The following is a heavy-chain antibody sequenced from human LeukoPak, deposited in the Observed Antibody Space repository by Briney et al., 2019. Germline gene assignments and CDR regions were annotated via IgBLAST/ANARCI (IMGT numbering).Heavy chain of an antibody. V-gene: IGHV1-69*13. CDR2: IIPIFGTA. CDR1: GGTFSSYA. Sequence: ASVKVSCKASGGTFSSYAISWVRQAPGQGLEWMGGIIPIFGTANYAQKFQGRVTITADESTSTAYMKLSSLRSEDTAVYYCAREGFPPKISDFWSGLGPYYYYGMDVWGQGTTVTVSS. CDR3: AREGFPPKISDFWSGLGPYYYYGMDV. J-gene: IGHJ6*02. D-gene: IGHD3-3*01.